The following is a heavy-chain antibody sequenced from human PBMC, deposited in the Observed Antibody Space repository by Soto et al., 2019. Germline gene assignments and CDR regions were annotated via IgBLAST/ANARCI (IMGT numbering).Heavy chain of an antibody. V-gene: IGHV4-59*01. Sequence: PSETLPLTWSVSGGSISNYCWSWIRQPPGKGLEWIGYIYYSGSTNYNPSLKSRVTISVDTSKNQFSLKLSSVTAADTAVYYCARDVSNHGVSSNYYYYGMDVWGQGTTVTVSS. CDR3: ARDVSNHGVSSNYYYYGMDV. CDR1: GGSISNYC. D-gene: IGHD6-13*01. J-gene: IGHJ6*02. CDR2: IYYSGST.